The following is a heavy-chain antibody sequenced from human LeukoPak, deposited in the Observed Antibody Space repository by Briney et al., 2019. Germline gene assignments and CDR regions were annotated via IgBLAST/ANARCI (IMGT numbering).Heavy chain of an antibody. V-gene: IGHV1-2*02. D-gene: IGHD6-19*01. CDR2: INPNSGGT. J-gene: IGHJ5*02. Sequence: WASVKVSCKASGYTFTGYYMHWVQQAPGQGLEWMGWINPNSGGTNYAQKFQGRVTMTRDTSISTAYMELSRLRSDDTAVYYCAREYSSGWSYGNWFDPWGQGTLVTVSS. CDR3: AREYSSGWSYGNWFDP. CDR1: GYTFTGYY.